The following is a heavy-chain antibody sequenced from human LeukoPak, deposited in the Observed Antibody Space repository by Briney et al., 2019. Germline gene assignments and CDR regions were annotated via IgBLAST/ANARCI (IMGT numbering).Heavy chain of an antibody. V-gene: IGHV4-34*01. D-gene: IGHD5-12*01. J-gene: IGHJ3*02. Sequence: SETLSLTCAVYGGSFSGYYWSWIRQPPGKGLEWIGEINHSGSTNYNPSLKSRVTISVDTSKNQFSLKLSSVTAADTAVYYCAKGLWLSLGAFDIWGQGTMVTVSS. CDR2: INHSGST. CDR1: GGSFSGYY. CDR3: AKGLWLSLGAFDI.